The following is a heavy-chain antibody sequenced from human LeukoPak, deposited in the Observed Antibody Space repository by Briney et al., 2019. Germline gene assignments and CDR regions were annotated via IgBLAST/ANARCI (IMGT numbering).Heavy chain of an antibody. CDR2: ISESGDGT. D-gene: IGHD5-18*01. CDR1: GVAFSNYA. CDR3: AKDIAQGYTFGSIEQDY. V-gene: IGHV3-23*01. J-gene: IGHJ4*02. Sequence: GGSLRLSCAASGVAFSNYAMSWVRQAPGKGLEWVAAISESGDGTYYAGSMKGRFTISRDNAKNLLYLQINSLRAEDTAIYYCAKDIAQGYTFGSIEQDYWGRGTLVTVSS.